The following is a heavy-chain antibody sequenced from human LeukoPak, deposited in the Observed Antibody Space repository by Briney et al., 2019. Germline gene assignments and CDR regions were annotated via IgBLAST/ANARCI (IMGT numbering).Heavy chain of an antibody. CDR1: GFTFSNYA. V-gene: IGHV3-30*04. CDR3: AREQLWPGDFDY. J-gene: IGHJ4*02. CDR2: ISYDDTNK. D-gene: IGHD5-18*01. Sequence: GGSRRLSCAASGFTFSNYALHWVRQAPGKGLEWVAVISYDDTNKYYVDSVKGRFTISRDNSKNTLYLQMNSLRAEDTAVYYCAREQLWPGDFDYWGQGTLVTVSS.